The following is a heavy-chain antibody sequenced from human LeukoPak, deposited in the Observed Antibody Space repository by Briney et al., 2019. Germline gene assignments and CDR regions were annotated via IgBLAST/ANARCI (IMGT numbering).Heavy chain of an antibody. Sequence: GGSLRLSCAASGLTFSSNAMHWVRPAPGQGLEWVAVIWNDASNKYYTDTVKGRFTISRDNSKNMLYLQMNSLRAEDTAVYYCAKDICDSTSCYVWFDPWGQGTLVTVSS. CDR3: AKDICDSTSCYVWFDP. CDR1: GLTFSSNA. V-gene: IGHV3-33*03. J-gene: IGHJ5*02. CDR2: IWNDASNK. D-gene: IGHD2-2*01.